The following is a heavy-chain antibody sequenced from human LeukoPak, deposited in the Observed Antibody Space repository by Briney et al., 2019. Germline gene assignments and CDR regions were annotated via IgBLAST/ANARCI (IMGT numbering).Heavy chain of an antibody. V-gene: IGHV3-23*01. CDR1: GFTFSSYA. J-gene: IGHJ3*02. CDR3: AKDRFYYDSSGIDAFDI. D-gene: IGHD3-22*01. Sequence: PGGSLRLSCAASGFTFSSYAMSWVRQAPGKGLEWVSAISGSGGSKYYADSVKGRFTISRDNSKNTLYLQMNSLRAEDTAVYYCAKDRFYYDSSGIDAFDIWGQGTMVTVSS. CDR2: ISGSGGSK.